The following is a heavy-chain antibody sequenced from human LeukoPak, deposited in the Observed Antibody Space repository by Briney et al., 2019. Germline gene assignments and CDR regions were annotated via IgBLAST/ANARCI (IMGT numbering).Heavy chain of an antibody. V-gene: IGHV3-7*03. CDR1: GFTFSSYA. D-gene: IGHD3-16*01. CDR2: INHNGNVN. J-gene: IGHJ6*02. Sequence: QPGGSLRLSCAASGFTFSSYAMSWVRQVPGKGLEWVASINHNGNVNYYVDSVKGRFTISRDNAKNSLYLQMSNLRAEDTAVYFCARGGGLDVWGQGATVTVSS. CDR3: ARGGGLDV.